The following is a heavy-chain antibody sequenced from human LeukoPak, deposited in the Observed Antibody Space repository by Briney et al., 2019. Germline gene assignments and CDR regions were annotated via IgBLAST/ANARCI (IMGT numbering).Heavy chain of an antibody. Sequence: PGGSLRLSCAASGFTFSSYWMHWVRQAPGKGLAWVSRINSDGSSTSYADSVKGRFTISRDNAKNTLHLQMNSLRAEDMAVYYCARISNGYYVLSDYWGQGTLVTVSS. CDR1: GFTFSSYW. V-gene: IGHV3-74*01. CDR3: ARISNGYYVLSDY. CDR2: INSDGSST. J-gene: IGHJ4*02. D-gene: IGHD3-22*01.